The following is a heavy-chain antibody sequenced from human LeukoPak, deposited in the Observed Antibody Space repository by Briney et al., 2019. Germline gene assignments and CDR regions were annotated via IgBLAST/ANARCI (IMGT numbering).Heavy chain of an antibody. J-gene: IGHJ4*02. Sequence: SETLSLTCAVYGGSFSGYYWSWIRQHPGKGLEWIGYIYYSGSTYYNPSLKSRVTISVDTSKNQFSLKLSSVTAADTAVYYCARDSPDTSFDYWGQGTLVTVSS. CDR1: GGSFSGYY. CDR3: ARDSPDTSFDY. V-gene: IGHV4-31*11. CDR2: IYYSGST.